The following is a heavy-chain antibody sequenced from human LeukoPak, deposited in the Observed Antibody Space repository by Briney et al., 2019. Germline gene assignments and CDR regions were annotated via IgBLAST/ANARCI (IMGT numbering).Heavy chain of an antibody. J-gene: IGHJ6*03. CDR2: INHSGST. D-gene: IGHD1-1*01. V-gene: IGHV4-34*01. CDR3: ASQVRLERRYYYFYMDH. CDR1: GGSLSDYD. Sequence: SETLSLTCALNGGSLSDYDWSGIRQPPGKGLEWIGEINHSGSTNYNPSLKSRVTISLDTSKSQFSLKLSSVTAADTAVYYCASQVRLERRYYYFYMDHWDKGTTVTVSS.